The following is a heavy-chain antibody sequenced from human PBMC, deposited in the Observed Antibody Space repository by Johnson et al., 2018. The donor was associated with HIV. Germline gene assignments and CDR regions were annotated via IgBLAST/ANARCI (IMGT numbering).Heavy chain of an antibody. CDR2: IRSDGTKK. CDR1: GFTFSTFG. CDR3: AKLRWAGGAAFDV. D-gene: IGHD3-16*01. Sequence: QVQLVESGGGLVQPGGALRLSCAASGFTFSTFGMHWVRQAPGKGLEWVAFIRSDGTKKSYADSVKGRFTISRDNSKNTLYLQMNSLRAEDTAVYYCAKLRWAGGAAFDVWGQGTMVTVSS. J-gene: IGHJ3*01. V-gene: IGHV3-30*02.